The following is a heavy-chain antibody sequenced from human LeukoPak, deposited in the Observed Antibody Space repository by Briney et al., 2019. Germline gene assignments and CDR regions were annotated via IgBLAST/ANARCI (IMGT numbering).Heavy chain of an antibody. Sequence: SVKVSCKASGGTFSSYAISWVRQAPGQGLEWMGRIIPILGIANYAQKFQGRVTITADKSTSTAYMELSSLRSEDTAVYCCALTKSGSNYQYYFDYWGQGTLVTVSS. CDR3: ALTKSGSNYQYYFDY. CDR1: GGTFSSYA. D-gene: IGHD4-11*01. CDR2: IIPILGIA. J-gene: IGHJ4*02. V-gene: IGHV1-69*04.